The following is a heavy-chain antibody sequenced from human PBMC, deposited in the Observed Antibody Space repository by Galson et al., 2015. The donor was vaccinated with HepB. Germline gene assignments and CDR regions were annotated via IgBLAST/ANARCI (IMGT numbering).Heavy chain of an antibody. Sequence: SVKVSCKASGGTFSSYAISWVRQAPGQGLEWMGWIGAYNGNTNYAQKLQGRVTMTTDTSTSTAYMELRSLRSDDTAVYYCARGSYFDYWGQGTLVTVSS. CDR2: IGAYNGNT. J-gene: IGHJ4*02. V-gene: IGHV1-18*01. CDR3: ARGSYFDY. CDR1: GGTFSSYA.